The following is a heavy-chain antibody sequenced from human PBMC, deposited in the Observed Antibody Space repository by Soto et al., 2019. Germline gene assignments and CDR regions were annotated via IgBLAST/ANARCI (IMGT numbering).Heavy chain of an antibody. CDR1: GGSISSGDYY. D-gene: IGHD3-3*01. Sequence: SETLSLTCTVSGGSISSGDYYWSWIRQPPGKGLEWIGYIYYSGSTYYNPSLKSRVTISVDTSKNQFSLKLSSVTAADTAVYYCARDPYDFWSGSTDYWGQGTLVTVSS. CDR3: ARDPYDFWSGSTDY. CDR2: IYYSGST. J-gene: IGHJ4*02. V-gene: IGHV4-30-4*01.